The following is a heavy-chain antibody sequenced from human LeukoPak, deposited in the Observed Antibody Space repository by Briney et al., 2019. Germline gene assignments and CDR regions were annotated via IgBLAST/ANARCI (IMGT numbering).Heavy chain of an antibody. D-gene: IGHD3-10*01. CDR3: AKGSEGSGSYSRIDY. CDR1: GFTFSSYG. CDR2: IRYDGSNK. V-gene: IGHV3-30*02. Sequence: PGGSLRLSCAASGFTFSSYGMHWVRQAPGKGLEWVAFIRYDGSNKYYADSVKGRFTISRDNSKNTLYLQMNSLRAEDTAVYYCAKGSEGSGSYSRIDYWGQGTLVTVSS. J-gene: IGHJ4*02.